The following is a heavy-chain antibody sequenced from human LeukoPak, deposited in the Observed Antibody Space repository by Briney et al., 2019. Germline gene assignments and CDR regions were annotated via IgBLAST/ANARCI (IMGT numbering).Heavy chain of an antibody. Sequence: GASVKVSCKASGGTFSSYAISWVRQAPGQGLEWMGGIIPIFGTANYAQKFQSRVTITADESTSTAYMELSSLRSEDTAVYYCARAYSGTMAYYFDYWGQGTLVTVSS. J-gene: IGHJ4*02. V-gene: IGHV1-69*13. CDR2: IIPIFGTA. CDR3: ARAYSGTMAYYFDY. D-gene: IGHD1-26*01. CDR1: GGTFSSYA.